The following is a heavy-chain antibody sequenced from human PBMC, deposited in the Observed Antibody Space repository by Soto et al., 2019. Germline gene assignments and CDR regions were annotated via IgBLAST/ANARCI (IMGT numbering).Heavy chain of an antibody. CDR3: ARHNCGGDCYGDYYYGIEV. Sequence: VTLSLTRTVCRGSISSNGCYCAWIYQPPGIGLAWGGSSPSIGSTYYNPSLKSRGTISVDTSKNQFSLKLSSVTAADTAVYYCARHNCGGDCYGDYYYGIEVWGQASTVS. CDR2: SPSIGST. V-gene: IGHV4-39*01. J-gene: IGHJ6*02. D-gene: IGHD2-21*02. CDR1: RGSISSNGCY.